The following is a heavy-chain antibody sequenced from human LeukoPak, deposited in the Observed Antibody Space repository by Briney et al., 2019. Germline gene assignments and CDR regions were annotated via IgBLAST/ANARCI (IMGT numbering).Heavy chain of an antibody. CDR3: ARVSHGDYDFDY. V-gene: IGHV3-11*01. CDR1: GFTFSDYY. Sequence: GGSLRLSCAASGFTFSDYYMSWIRQAPGKGLEWVSYISSSGSTIYYAYSVKDRFTISRDNGKNSLYLQMNSLRTEDTAVYYCARVSHGDYDFDYWGQGTLVTVSS. D-gene: IGHD4-17*01. J-gene: IGHJ4*02. CDR2: ISSSGSTI.